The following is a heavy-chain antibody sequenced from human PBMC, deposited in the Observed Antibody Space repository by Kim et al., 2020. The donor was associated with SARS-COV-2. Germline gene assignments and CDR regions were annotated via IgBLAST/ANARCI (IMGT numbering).Heavy chain of an antibody. J-gene: IGHJ4*02. CDR3: AKDQYYDFWSGYQVEELDKRDY. Sequence: GGSLRLSCAASGFTFSSYGMHWVRQAPGKGLEWVAVISYYGSNKYYADSVKGRFTISRDNSKNTLYLQMNSLRAEDTAVYYCAKDQYYDFWSGYQVEELDKRDYWGQGTLVTVSS. CDR2: ISYYGSNK. V-gene: IGHV3-30*18. CDR1: GFTFSSYG. D-gene: IGHD3-3*01.